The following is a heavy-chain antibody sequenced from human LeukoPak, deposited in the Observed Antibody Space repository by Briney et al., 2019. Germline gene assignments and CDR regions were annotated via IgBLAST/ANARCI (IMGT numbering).Heavy chain of an antibody. CDR3: ARDVWTEEYYDYVWGTKAFDY. Sequence: GGSLRPSCAASGFTFSSYSMNWVRQAPGKGLEWVSSISSSSSYIYYADSVKGRFTISRDNAKNSLYLQMNSLRAEDTAVYYCARDVWTEEYYDYVWGTKAFDYWGQGTLVTVSS. CDR2: ISSSSSYI. D-gene: IGHD3-16*01. J-gene: IGHJ4*02. V-gene: IGHV3-21*01. CDR1: GFTFSSYS.